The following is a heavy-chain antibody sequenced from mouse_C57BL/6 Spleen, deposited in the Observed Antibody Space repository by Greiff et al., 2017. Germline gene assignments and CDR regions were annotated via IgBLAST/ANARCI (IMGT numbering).Heavy chain of an antibody. CDR3: ASPYDGYPAWFAY. D-gene: IGHD2-3*01. J-gene: IGHJ3*01. Sequence: QVQLQQSGPELVKPGASVKISCKASGYAFSSSWMNWVKQRPGKGLEWIGRIYPGDGDTNYNGKFKGKATLTADKSSSTAYMQLSSLTSEDSAVYFCASPYDGYPAWFAYWGQGTLVTVSA. CDR1: GYAFSSSW. CDR2: IYPGDGDT. V-gene: IGHV1-82*01.